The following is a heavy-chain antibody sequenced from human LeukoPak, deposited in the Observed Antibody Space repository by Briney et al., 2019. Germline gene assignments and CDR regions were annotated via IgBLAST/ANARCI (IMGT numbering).Heavy chain of an antibody. V-gene: IGHV3-23*01. CDR3: TKELHVAVAVADYYYFYMDV. CDR1: GFAFSSFA. CDR2: INGGGNTT. Sequence: GGSLRLSCAASGFAFSSFAMGWVRQSPGKGLEWLSTINGGGNTTFYADSVKGRFTISRDNSKNTLYLHMDSLRPDDTAIYYCTKELHVAVAVADYYYFYMDVWGRGSAVTVSS. D-gene: IGHD6-19*01. J-gene: IGHJ6*03.